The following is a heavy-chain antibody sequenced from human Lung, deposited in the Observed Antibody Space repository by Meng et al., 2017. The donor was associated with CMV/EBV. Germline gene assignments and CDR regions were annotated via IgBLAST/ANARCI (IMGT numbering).Heavy chain of an antibody. CDR3: ARQSYYDDSGYYFDY. J-gene: IGHJ4*02. CDR2: IYWDDDK. D-gene: IGHD3-22*01. V-gene: IGHV2-5*02. Sequence: QITLKESGPTLVKPXXTLTLTCXFPGSSPGTSGVGVGWIRQPPGKALAWLALIYWDDDKRYSPSLKSRLTITKDTSKNQVVLAMTNMDPVDTATYYCARQSYYDDSGYYFDYWGQGTLVTVSS. CDR1: GSSPGTSGVG.